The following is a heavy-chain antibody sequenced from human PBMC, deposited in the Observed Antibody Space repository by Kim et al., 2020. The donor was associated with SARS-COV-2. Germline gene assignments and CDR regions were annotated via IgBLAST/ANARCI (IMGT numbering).Heavy chain of an antibody. D-gene: IGHD6-19*01. CDR2: ISSSGSTI. V-gene: IGHV3-11*01. CDR1: GFTFSDYY. CDR3: ARDRWVAVAAYVPTDDAFDI. Sequence: GGSLRLSCAASGFTFSDYYMSWIRQAPGKGLEWVSYISSSGSTIYYADSVKGRFTISRDNAKNSLYLQMNSLRAEDTAVYYCARDRWVAVAAYVPTDDAFDIWGQGTMVTVSS. J-gene: IGHJ3*02.